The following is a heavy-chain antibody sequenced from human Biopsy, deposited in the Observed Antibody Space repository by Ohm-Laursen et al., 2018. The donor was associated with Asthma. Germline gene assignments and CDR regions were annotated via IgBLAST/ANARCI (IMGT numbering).Heavy chain of an antibody. CDR2: ISYDGSNK. Sequence: SLRLSCTASGFTFSSFGMHWVRQAPGKGLEWVACISYDGSNKYYADSVKGRSTISRDNSKNTLYLQMHSLRADDTAVYYCARVQKSPGDRWFDPWGQGTLVTVSS. V-gene: IGHV3-30*03. CDR1: GFTFSSFG. CDR3: ARVQKSPGDRWFDP. J-gene: IGHJ5*02. D-gene: IGHD7-27*01.